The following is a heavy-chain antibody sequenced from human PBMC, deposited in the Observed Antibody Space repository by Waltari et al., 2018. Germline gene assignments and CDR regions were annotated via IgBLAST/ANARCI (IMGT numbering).Heavy chain of an antibody. J-gene: IGHJ4*02. CDR2: TTNSNTYI. D-gene: IGHD4-17*01. V-gene: IGHV3-21*03. CDR3: ARALTTPNDY. Sequence: EVHLLESGGGLAQPGGSLRLSCAASGFNFISYAMSWVRQAPGKGLEWVSSTTNSNTYIYYADSVKGRFTVSIDNAKNSLYLQMNSLRADDTAVYFCARALTTPNDYWGQGTLVTVSS. CDR1: GFNFISYA.